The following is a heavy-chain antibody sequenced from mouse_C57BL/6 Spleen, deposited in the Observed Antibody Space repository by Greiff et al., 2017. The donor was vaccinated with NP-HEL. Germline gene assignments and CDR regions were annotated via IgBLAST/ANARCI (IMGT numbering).Heavy chain of an antibody. CDR2: IYWDDAK. Sequence: QVTLKVSGPGILQSSQTLSLTCSFSGFSLSTSGMGVSWLRQPSGKGLEWLAHIYWDDAKRYNPSLKSRLTISKDTSRNQVFLKITSGVTADTATYYCARRAYGSSYGYFDVWGTGTTVTVSS. J-gene: IGHJ1*03. CDR1: GFSLSTSGMG. V-gene: IGHV8-12*01. CDR3: ARRAYGSSYGYFDV. D-gene: IGHD1-1*01.